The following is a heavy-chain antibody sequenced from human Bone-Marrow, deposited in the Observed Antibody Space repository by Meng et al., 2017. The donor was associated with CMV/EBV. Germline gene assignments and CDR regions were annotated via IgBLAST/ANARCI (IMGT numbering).Heavy chain of an antibody. CDR2: ISSSSSTI. Sequence: LSLTCTVSGGSISSYYWSWIRQPAGKGLEWVSYISSSSSTIYYADSVKGRFTISRDNAKNSLYLQMNSLRAEDTAVYYCARALRFDYWGQGTLVTVSS. CDR1: GGSISSYY. CDR3: ARALRFDY. J-gene: IGHJ4*02. V-gene: IGHV3-11*04.